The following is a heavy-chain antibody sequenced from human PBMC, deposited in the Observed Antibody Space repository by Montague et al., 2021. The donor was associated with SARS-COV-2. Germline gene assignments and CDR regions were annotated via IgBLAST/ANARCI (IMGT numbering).Heavy chain of an antibody. CDR1: GDSIGSKGYY. V-gene: IGHV4-39*01. J-gene: IGHJ4*02. CDR3: ARGTRHDYGDTRYFDY. D-gene: IGHD4-17*01. Sequence: SETLSLTCSVSGDSIGSKGYYWDWIRQSPGKGLEWIGTIYSGGTVSYSGTTYYNPSLKSRVTISVDTSKNQFSLKLTSVTASDTAVYYCARGTRHDYGDTRYFDYWGQGALVTVSS. CDR2: IYSGGTVSYSGTT.